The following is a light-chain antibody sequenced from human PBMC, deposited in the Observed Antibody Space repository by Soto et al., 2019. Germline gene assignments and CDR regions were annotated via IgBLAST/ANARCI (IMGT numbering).Light chain of an antibody. Sequence: QSVLTQPASVSGSPGQSITISCTGTVSLVSWYQQHPGKAPRLLISEVSNRPSGVSNRFSGSKSGNTASLTISGLQAEDEADYYCTSYTIKTTYVFGLGTKVTVL. V-gene: IGLV2-14*01. CDR1: VSL. J-gene: IGLJ1*01. CDR2: EVS. CDR3: TSYTIKTTYV.